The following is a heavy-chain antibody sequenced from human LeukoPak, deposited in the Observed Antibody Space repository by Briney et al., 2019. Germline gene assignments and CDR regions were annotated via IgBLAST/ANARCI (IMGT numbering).Heavy chain of an antibody. Sequence: ASVKVSCQASGYMFTSYAIHWVREAPGQGIDWLGWICVYNGKTDYAEGLQGRVTMTTDRYTNTAFMELRSLRSDDTAIYFCARGSGSPYYYYMDVWGKGTAVTVSS. V-gene: IGHV1-18*01. J-gene: IGHJ6*03. D-gene: IGHD3-10*01. CDR2: ICVYNGKT. CDR3: ARGSGSPYYYYMDV. CDR1: GYMFTSYA.